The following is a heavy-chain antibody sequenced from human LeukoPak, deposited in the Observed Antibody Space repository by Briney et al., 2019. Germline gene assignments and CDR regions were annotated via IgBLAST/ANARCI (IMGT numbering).Heavy chain of an antibody. CDR2: IYYSGST. CDR3: ARAQYSGYDYLGYYYYYGMDV. CDR1: GGSISSGDYY. D-gene: IGHD5-12*01. J-gene: IGHJ6*02. V-gene: IGHV4-30-4*01. Sequence: PSETLSLTCTVSGGSISSGDYYWSWIRQPPGKGLEWIGYIYYSGSTYYNPSLKSRVTISVDTSKNQFSLKLSSVTAADTAVYYCARAQYSGYDYLGYYYYYGMDVWGQGTTVTVSS.